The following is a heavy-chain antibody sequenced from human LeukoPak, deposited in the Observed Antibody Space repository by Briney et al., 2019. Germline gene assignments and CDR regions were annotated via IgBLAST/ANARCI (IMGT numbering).Heavy chain of an antibody. CDR1: GFTFGGYS. Sequence: PGGSLRLSCAASGFTFGGYSMSWVRQAPGKGLEWVANIKHDGSERFYVDSVKGRFTISKDNAENSMYLQMNSLRAEDTAVYYCARAGAHIFAFWGQGTLVTVSS. CDR2: IKHDGSER. CDR3: ARAGAHIFAF. J-gene: IGHJ4*02. D-gene: IGHD3-10*01. V-gene: IGHV3-7*01.